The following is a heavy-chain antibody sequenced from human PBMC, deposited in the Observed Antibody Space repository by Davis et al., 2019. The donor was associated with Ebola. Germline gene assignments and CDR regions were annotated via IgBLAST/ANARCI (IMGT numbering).Heavy chain of an antibody. D-gene: IGHD3-9*01. V-gene: IGHV3-30*04. CDR2: MSYDGSNK. Sequence: GESLKISCAASGFTFSGSAMHWVRQAPGKGLEWVAVMSYDGSNKYYADSVKGRFTISRDNSKNTLYLQMNSLRAEDTAVYYCARDGGDYDILTGYHDYWGQGTLVTVSS. CDR3: ARDGGDYDILTGYHDY. J-gene: IGHJ4*02. CDR1: GFTFSGSA.